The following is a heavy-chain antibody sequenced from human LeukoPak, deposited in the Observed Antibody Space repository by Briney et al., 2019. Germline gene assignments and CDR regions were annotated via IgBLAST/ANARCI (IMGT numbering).Heavy chain of an antibody. CDR2: VYSSGVG. CDR3: AREEFLHEIDSSGYFVY. D-gene: IGHD3-22*01. V-gene: IGHV4-4*07. CDR1: GGSIAGYY. J-gene: IGHJ4*02. Sequence: SETLSLTCTVSGGSIAGYYWNWIRQPAGQGLEWLGRVYSSGVGNYNPSLTSRVTMSVDTSKNQFSLKLTSLTAADTAVYYCAREEFLHEIDSSGYFVYWGQGTLVTVSS.